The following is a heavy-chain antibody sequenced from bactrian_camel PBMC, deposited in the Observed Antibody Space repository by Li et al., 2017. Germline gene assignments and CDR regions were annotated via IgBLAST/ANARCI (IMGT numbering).Heavy chain of an antibody. CDR3: AADLSLFCPLLLRPDEWDY. J-gene: IGHJ4*01. CDR1: GLTFEGGN. D-gene: IGHD1*01. V-gene: IGHV3S55*01. CDR2: IAPDGSR. Sequence: VQLVESGGGAVQTGGSLRLTCTAVGLTFEGGNQGWYRETPGNEFELVSSIAPDGSRWYADSVQGRFTISKDKAKNTLYLQMDNLKPEDTAMYYCAADLSLFCPLLLRPDEWDYWGQGTQVTVS.